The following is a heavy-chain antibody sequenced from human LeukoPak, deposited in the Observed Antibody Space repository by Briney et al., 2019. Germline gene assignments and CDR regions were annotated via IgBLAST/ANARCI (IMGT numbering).Heavy chain of an antibody. J-gene: IGHJ5*02. CDR2: ISTSNGNT. D-gene: IGHD3-3*01. CDR3: ATVRAPTIFGVVPKGWFDP. CDR1: GYNFTSNN. Sequence: ASVKVSCKASGYNFTSNNLSWLRQAPGQGLEWMGWISTSNGNTNYAPKFRGRLTVTTDTSTSTAYMELRSLRADDTAVYYCATVRAPTIFGVVPKGWFDPWGQGTLVIVSS. V-gene: IGHV1-18*01.